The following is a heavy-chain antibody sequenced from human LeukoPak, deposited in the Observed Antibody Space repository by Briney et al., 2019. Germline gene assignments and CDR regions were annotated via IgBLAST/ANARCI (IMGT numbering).Heavy chain of an antibody. CDR3: ARDRDSGSYHLLDS. CDR2: INPSGGST. J-gene: IGHJ4*02. V-gene: IGHV1-46*01. D-gene: IGHD1-26*01. CDR1: GYTFTSYY. Sequence: ASVKVSCKTSGYTFTSYYMHWVRQAPGQGLEWMGIINPSGGSTTYAQKFQGRLTLTRDTSTSTVYMDLGSLRSEDTAVYYCARDRDSGSYHLLDSWGQGTLVQVSS.